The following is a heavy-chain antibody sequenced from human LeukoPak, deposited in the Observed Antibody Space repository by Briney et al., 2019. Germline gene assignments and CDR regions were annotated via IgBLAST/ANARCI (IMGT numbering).Heavy chain of an antibody. CDR3: AREGTGYSSSQDAFDI. CDR1: GFTFSSYS. Sequence: PGGSLRLSCAASGFTFSSYSMNWVRQAPGKGLEWVSSISSSSSYIYYADSVKGRFTISRDNAKNSLYLQMNSLRAEDTAVYYCAREGTGYSSSQDAFDIWGQGTMVTVSS. J-gene: IGHJ3*02. CDR2: ISSSSSYI. D-gene: IGHD6-13*01. V-gene: IGHV3-21*01.